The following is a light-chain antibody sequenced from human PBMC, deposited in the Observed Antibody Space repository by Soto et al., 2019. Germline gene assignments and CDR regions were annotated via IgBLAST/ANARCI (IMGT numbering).Light chain of an antibody. CDR1: QSVASN. CDR2: GAS. Sequence: EILMTQSPATLSLSPGERATLSCRASQSVASNLAWYQQRRGQAPRLLIYGASSRATGIPARFSGSGSGTEFTLTISSLQSEEFAVYYCQQYDSWPPLTFGGGTKVEIK. CDR3: QQYDSWPPLT. V-gene: IGKV3-15*01. J-gene: IGKJ4*01.